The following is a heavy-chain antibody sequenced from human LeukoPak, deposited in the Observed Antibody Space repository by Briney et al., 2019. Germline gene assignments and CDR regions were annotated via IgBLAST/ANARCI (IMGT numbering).Heavy chain of an antibody. Sequence: ASVKVSCKASGGTFSSYAISWVRQAPGQGLEWMGGIIPRFGKTNYAKKFPGRLTITTDESTSTVYMELISLRSEDTAVYFCVRAPYYDFWSGTAWDYWGQGTLVTVSS. CDR2: IIPRFGKT. J-gene: IGHJ4*02. CDR1: GGTFSSYA. CDR3: VRAPYYDFWSGTAWDY. D-gene: IGHD3-3*01. V-gene: IGHV1-69*05.